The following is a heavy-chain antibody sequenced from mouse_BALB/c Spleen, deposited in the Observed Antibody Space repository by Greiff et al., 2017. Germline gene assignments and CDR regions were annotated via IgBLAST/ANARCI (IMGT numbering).Heavy chain of an antibody. D-gene: IGHD2-1*01. CDR2: INPSNGRT. V-gene: IGHV1S81*02. CDR1: GYTFTSYW. Sequence: QVQLQQPGAELVKPGASVKLSCKASGYTFTSYWMHWVKQRPGQGLEWIGEINPSNGRTNYNEKFKSKATLTVDKSSSTAYMQLSSLTSEDSAVYYCARSGGNLLRDAMDYWGQGTSVTGSS. J-gene: IGHJ4*01. CDR3: ARSGGNLLRDAMDY.